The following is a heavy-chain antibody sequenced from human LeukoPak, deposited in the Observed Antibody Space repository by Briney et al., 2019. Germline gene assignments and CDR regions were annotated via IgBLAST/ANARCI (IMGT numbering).Heavy chain of an antibody. V-gene: IGHV1-2*04. CDR2: INPNSGGT. CDR3: ARDQEEWLGYFDY. CDR1: GYTFTGYY. Sequence: GASVKVSCKAYGYTFTGYYMHWVRQAPGQGLEWMGWINPNSGGTNYAQKFQGWVTMTRDTSISTAYMELSRLRSDDTAVYYCARDQEEWLGYFDYWGQGTLVTVSS. D-gene: IGHD6-19*01. J-gene: IGHJ4*02.